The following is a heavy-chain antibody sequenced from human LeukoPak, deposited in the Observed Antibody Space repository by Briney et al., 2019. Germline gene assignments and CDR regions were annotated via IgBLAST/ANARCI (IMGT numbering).Heavy chain of an antibody. CDR1: GFTFSSYS. CDR3: TREGSTSGFFW. J-gene: IGHJ4*02. V-gene: IGHV3-21*01. Sequence: PGGSLRLSCAGSGFTFSSYSMTWVRQAPGKGLEWVSSISTSGSYAYYADSVKGRFTISRDNAKNSLHLQMNSLRAEDTALYCCTREGSTSGFFWWGQGTLVTVSS. CDR2: ISTSGSYA. D-gene: IGHD5-12*01.